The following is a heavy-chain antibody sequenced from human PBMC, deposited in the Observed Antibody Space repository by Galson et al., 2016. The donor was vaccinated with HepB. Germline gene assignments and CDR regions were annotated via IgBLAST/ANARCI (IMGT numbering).Heavy chain of an antibody. CDR3: ARPRRWHQYYYGLDV. CDR2: ISYDGSHK. CDR1: GFTFSTYA. Sequence: SLRLSCAASGFTFSTYAMHWVRQAPGKGLEWVAVISYDGSHKHYRDSVKGRFTISRDNSKNTLYLQMNSLRREDTAVYYCARPRRWHQYYYGLDVWGQGTTVTVSS. D-gene: IGHD5-24*01. V-gene: IGHV3-30-3*01. J-gene: IGHJ6*02.